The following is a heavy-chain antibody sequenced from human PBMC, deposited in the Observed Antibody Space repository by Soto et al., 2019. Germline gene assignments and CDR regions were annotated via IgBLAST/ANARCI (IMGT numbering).Heavy chain of an antibody. Sequence: QVHLVQSGAEVKKPGASVKVSCKASGYTLTSYGISWVRQAPGQGLQWMGWISAYNGNTNYKDKFKGRVTMTTDTSTSTAHMEVRSLRSDDTAVYYCARAGAFYETSGYPWSTFDIWGQGTMVTVSS. CDR2: ISAYNGNT. CDR3: ARAGAFYETSGYPWSTFDI. V-gene: IGHV1-18*01. D-gene: IGHD3-22*01. J-gene: IGHJ3*02. CDR1: GYTLTSYG.